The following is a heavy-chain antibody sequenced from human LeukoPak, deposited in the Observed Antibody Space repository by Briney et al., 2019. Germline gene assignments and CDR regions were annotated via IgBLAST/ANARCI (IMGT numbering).Heavy chain of an antibody. Sequence: PGGSLRLSCAASRFTFSTYSMNWVRQAPGKGLEWVSSISSSSSYIYYTDSVKGRFTISRDNAKNSLYLQMNSLRAEDTAVYYCARLGYRDSSGHYFSRGFFYWGQGTLVTVSS. CDR1: RFTFSTYS. D-gene: IGHD3-22*01. J-gene: IGHJ4*02. V-gene: IGHV3-21*01. CDR3: ARLGYRDSSGHYFSRGFFY. CDR2: ISSSSSYI.